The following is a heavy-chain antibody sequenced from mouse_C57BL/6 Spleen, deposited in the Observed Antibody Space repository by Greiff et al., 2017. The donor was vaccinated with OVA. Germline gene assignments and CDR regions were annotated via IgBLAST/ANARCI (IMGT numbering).Heavy chain of an antibody. V-gene: IGHV5-4*01. CDR2: ISDGGSYT. CDR1: GFTFSSYA. D-gene: IGHD2-3*01. CDR3: ARDNDGYSYYFDY. Sequence: EVQRVESGGGLVKPGGSLKLSCAASGFTFSSYAMSWVRQTPEKRLEWVATISDGGSYTYYPDNVKGRFTISRDNAKNNLYLQMSHLKSEDTAMYYCARDNDGYSYYFDYWGQGTTLTVSS. J-gene: IGHJ2*01.